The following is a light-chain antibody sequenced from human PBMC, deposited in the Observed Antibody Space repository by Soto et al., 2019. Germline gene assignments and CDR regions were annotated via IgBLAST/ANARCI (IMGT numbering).Light chain of an antibody. CDR3: CSYAGSYTWV. CDR1: SSDVGDYNY. J-gene: IGLJ3*02. V-gene: IGLV2-11*01. CDR2: AVN. Sequence: QSVLTQPLSVSGSPGQSVTISCTGTSSDVGDYNYVSWYQQHPGKAPKLLIYAVNMRPSGVPDRFSGSKSGNTASLTISGLQAEDEADYSCCSYAGSYTWVFGGGTKVTVL.